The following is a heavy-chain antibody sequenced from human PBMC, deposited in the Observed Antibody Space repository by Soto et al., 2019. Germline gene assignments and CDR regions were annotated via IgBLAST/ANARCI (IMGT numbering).Heavy chain of an antibody. CDR2: INSDGSSI. J-gene: IGHJ6*02. CDR3: AREVSHGYVLRGMDV. V-gene: IGHV3-74*01. CDR1: KFTITSYW. D-gene: IGHD5-18*01. Sequence: EVQLVESGGGLVQPGGSVRLSCAASKFTITSYWMHWVRQAPGKGLEWVSRINSDGSSIRYADAVKGRFTISRDNAKNTLYLQMNSLRVEDTAVYYCAREVSHGYVLRGMDVWGQGTTVTVFS.